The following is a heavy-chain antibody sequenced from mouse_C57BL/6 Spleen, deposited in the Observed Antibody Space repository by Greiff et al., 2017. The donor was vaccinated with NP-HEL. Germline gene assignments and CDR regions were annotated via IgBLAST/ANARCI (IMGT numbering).Heavy chain of an antibody. V-gene: IGHV1-15*01. D-gene: IGHD2-1*01. CDR3: TRSVYGNSRGY. Sequence: VQLQQSGAELVRPGASVTLSCKASGYTFTDYEMHWVKQTPVHGLEWIGAIDPETGGTAYNQKFKGKAILTADKSSSTAYMELRSLTSEDSAVYYGTRSVYGNSRGYWGQGTTLTVSS. CDR2: IDPETGGT. J-gene: IGHJ2*01. CDR1: GYTFTDYE.